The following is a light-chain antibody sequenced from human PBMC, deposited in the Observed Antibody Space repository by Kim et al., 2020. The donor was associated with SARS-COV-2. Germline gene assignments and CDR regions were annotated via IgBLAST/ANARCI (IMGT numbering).Light chain of an antibody. CDR2: WAS. V-gene: IGKV4-1*01. CDR1: QSVLYNSNNKNY. J-gene: IGKJ5*01. Sequence: TINCNSSQSVLYNSNNKNYLAWYQQKPGQPPKLLIYWASTRESGVPDRFSGSGSGTDFTLTISNLQAEDVAVYYCQQYYPTLSFTFGQGTRLEIK. CDR3: QQYYPTLSFT.